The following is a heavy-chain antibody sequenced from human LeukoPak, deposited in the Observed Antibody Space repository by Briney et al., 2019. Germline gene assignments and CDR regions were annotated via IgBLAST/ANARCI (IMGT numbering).Heavy chain of an antibody. Sequence: SVKVSCKASGGTFSGYAISWVRQAPGQGLEWMGGIIPIFGTANYAQKFQGRVTITTDESTSTTYMELSSLRSEDTAVYHCARVGGGSSSSTSKPYYYYYMDVWGKGTTVTVSS. CDR3: ARVGGGSSSSTSKPYYYYYMDV. CDR1: GGTFSGYA. D-gene: IGHD6-6*01. J-gene: IGHJ6*03. CDR2: IIPIFGTA. V-gene: IGHV1-69*05.